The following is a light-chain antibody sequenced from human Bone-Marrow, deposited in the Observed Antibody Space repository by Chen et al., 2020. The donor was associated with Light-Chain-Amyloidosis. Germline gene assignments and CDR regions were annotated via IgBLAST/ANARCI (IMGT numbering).Light chain of an antibody. CDR3: QSADSSGTNEVI. J-gene: IGLJ2*01. Sequence: SYELTQPPSVSVSPGQTARITCSGVYLPTKYAYWYQQKPGQAPVLVIHRDTERPSGISERFSGPSSGTTATLTIRGVQAEDEADYHCQSADSSGTNEVIFGGGTKLTVL. CDR2: RDT. V-gene: IGLV3-25*03. CDR1: YLPTKY.